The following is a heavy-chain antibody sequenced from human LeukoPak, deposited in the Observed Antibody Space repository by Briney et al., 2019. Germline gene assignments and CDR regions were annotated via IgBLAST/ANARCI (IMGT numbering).Heavy chain of an antibody. Sequence: PGGALRLSCAGSGFTFSNYWMHWVRQAPGKGLVWVSRIKSDGRSTSYADSVKGRFTISRDNAKNTLYLQVNSLRAEDTAVYYCARETSTGFDYWGQGTLVTVSS. V-gene: IGHV3-74*01. D-gene: IGHD4-11*01. CDR1: GFTFSNYW. CDR3: ARETSTGFDY. J-gene: IGHJ4*02. CDR2: IKSDGRST.